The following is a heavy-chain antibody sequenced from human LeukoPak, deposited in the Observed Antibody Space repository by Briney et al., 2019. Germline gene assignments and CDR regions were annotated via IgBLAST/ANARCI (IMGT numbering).Heavy chain of an antibody. CDR2: IYTSGST. V-gene: IGHV4-4*07. CDR3: ARDRIPLCSNSPGYWFDP. D-gene: IGHD6-6*01. J-gene: IGHJ5*02. CDR1: GDSISGYY. Sequence: SETLSLTCTVSGDSISGYYWSWIRQPAGKGLEWIGRIYTSGSTNYNPSLKSRVTISVDTSKNQFSLKLNSVTAADTAVYYCARDRIPLCSNSPGYWFDPWGQGTLVTVSS.